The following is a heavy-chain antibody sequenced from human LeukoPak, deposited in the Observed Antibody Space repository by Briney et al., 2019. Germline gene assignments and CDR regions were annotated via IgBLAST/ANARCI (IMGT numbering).Heavy chain of an antibody. J-gene: IGHJ4*02. CDR1: GFTFSSYA. Sequence: GGSLRLSCAASGFTFSSYAMNWVRQAPGKGLEWVSFMSSSGSYIYYADSVKGRFTISRDNANNSLHLQMNSLRAEDTAVYYCARDLTTSMAYYFDCWGQGTLVTVSS. D-gene: IGHD5-18*01. V-gene: IGHV3-21*01. CDR3: ARDLTTSMAYYFDC. CDR2: MSSSGSYI.